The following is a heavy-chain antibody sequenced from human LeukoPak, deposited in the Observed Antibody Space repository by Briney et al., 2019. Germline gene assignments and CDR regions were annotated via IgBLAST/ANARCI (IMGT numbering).Heavy chain of an antibody. D-gene: IGHD5-18*01. J-gene: IGHJ4*02. V-gene: IGHV4-61*01. CDR2: IYYSGST. CDR3: ARWDSYGYNFDY. Sequence: PSETLSLTCTVSGGSISSSSYYWSWIRQPPGKGLEWIGYIYYSGSTNYNPSLKSRVTISVDTSKNQFSLKLSSVTAADTAVYYCARWDSYGYNFDYWGQGTLVTVSS. CDR1: GGSISSSSYY.